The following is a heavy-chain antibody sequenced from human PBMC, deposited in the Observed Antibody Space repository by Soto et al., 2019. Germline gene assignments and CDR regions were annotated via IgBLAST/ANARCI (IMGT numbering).Heavy chain of an antibody. CDR2: ISSSVSTI. CDR3: ARLRAGGWATVGADY. V-gene: IGHV3-48*01. CDR1: GFTFSSYS. D-gene: IGHD4-4*01. Sequence: EVQLVESGGGLVQPGGSLRLSCAASGFTFSSYSFHWVRQAPGKGLDWVSYISSSVSTIYYADSVKGRFTISRDNAKNSLYLQMNSLRAEDTAVYYCARLRAGGWATVGADYWGQGTLVTVSS. J-gene: IGHJ4*02.